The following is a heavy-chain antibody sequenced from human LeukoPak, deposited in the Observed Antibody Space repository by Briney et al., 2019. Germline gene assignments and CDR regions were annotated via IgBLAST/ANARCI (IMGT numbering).Heavy chain of an antibody. J-gene: IGHJ4*02. V-gene: IGHV3-30*02. Sequence: GGSLRLSCAASGFTFSNHGMHWVRQAPGKGLEWVAFIRYDGSSKYHADSVKGRFTISRDNSKNTLYLQMNSLRAEDTAVYYCAKDRVLRYFDWLFDLDYWGQGTLVTVSS. CDR2: IRYDGSSK. CDR1: GFTFSNHG. CDR3: AKDRVLRYFDWLFDLDY. D-gene: IGHD3-9*01.